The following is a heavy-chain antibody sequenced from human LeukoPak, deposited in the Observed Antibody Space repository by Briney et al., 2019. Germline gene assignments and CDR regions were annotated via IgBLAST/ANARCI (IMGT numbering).Heavy chain of an antibody. D-gene: IGHD2-15*01. J-gene: IGHJ4*02. Sequence: PGGSLRLSCAASGFIFSDYAMSWVRQAPGKGLEWVSVISGSGGSTHYGDSVKGRFTISRDNSKNTLYLQMNSLRGDDTAVYYGAKDPGRYCSGGACIIDYWGQGTLVTVSS. CDR1: GFIFSDYA. V-gene: IGHV3-23*01. CDR3: AKDPGRYCSGGACIIDY. CDR2: ISGSGGST.